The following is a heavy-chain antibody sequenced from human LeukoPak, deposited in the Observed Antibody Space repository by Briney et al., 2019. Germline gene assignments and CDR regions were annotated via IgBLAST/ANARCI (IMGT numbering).Heavy chain of an antibody. CDR3: ARVAEVKYSGYDSTGYYYYYMDV. CDR2: MNPNSGNT. D-gene: IGHD5-12*01. V-gene: IGHV1-8*03. J-gene: IGHJ6*03. Sequence: ASVKVSCKASGYTFTSYDINWVRQATGQGLEWMGWMNPNSGNTGHAQKFQGRVTITRNTSITSINTAYMELNSLRAEDTAVYYCARVAEVKYSGYDSTGYYYYYMDVWGKGTTVTVSS. CDR1: GYTFTSYD.